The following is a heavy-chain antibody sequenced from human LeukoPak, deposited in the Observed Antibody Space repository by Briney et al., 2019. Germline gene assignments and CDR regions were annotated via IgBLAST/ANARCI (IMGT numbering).Heavy chain of an antibody. CDR2: IGAGGSKT. CDR3: ARVDDLDAFDI. V-gene: IGHV3-23*01. Sequence: PGGSLRLSCAASGFTFSSFAMSWVRQAPGKGLEWVSIIGAGGSKTYYADSVKGRFTISRDNPKNTLYLQMSSLRPEDTAVHYCARVDDLDAFDIWGQGTMVTVSS. D-gene: IGHD2-2*03. J-gene: IGHJ3*02. CDR1: GFTFSSFA.